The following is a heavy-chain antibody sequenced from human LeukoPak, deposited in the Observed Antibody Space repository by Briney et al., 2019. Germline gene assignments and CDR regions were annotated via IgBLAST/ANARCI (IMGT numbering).Heavy chain of an antibody. CDR3: ARVYYKEGNSPFDY. D-gene: IGHD4-23*01. J-gene: IGHJ4*02. Sequence: PGGSLRLSCAASGFTFSSYSMNWVRQAPGKGLEWVSSISSSSSYIYYADPVKGRFTISRDNAKNSLYLQMNSLRAEDTAVYYCARVYYKEGNSPFDYWGQGTLVTVSS. CDR1: GFTFSSYS. V-gene: IGHV3-21*01. CDR2: ISSSSSYI.